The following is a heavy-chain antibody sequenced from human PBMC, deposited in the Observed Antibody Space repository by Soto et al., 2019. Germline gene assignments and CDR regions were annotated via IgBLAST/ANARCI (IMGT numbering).Heavy chain of an antibody. Sequence: HPGGSLRLSCAASGWTFVTYSMNWVRQAPGKGLEWIAYINSDSDNIMYADSVKGRFTISRDNAKNSLFLQMNSLTDEDTAVYYCARLYYDYVWGQGTTVTVSS. V-gene: IGHV3-48*02. CDR1: GWTFVTYS. J-gene: IGHJ6*02. CDR2: INSDSDNI. CDR3: ARLYYDYV. D-gene: IGHD3-3*01.